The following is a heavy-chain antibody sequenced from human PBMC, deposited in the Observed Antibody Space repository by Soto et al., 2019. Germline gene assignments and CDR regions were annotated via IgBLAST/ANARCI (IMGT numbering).Heavy chain of an antibody. CDR3: ARYFLRLYYDILTGYYPPWFDP. Sequence: GGSLRLSCAASGFTFSSYGMHWVRQAPGKGLEWVAVIWYDGSNKYYADSVKGRFTISRDNSKNTLYLQMNSLRAEDTAVYYCARYFLRLYYDILTGYYPPWFDPWGQGTLVTVSS. CDR2: IWYDGSNK. D-gene: IGHD3-9*01. J-gene: IGHJ5*02. CDR1: GFTFSSYG. V-gene: IGHV3-33*01.